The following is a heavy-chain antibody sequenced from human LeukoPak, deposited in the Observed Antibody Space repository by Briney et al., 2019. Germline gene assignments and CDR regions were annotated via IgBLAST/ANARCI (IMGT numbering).Heavy chain of an antibody. V-gene: IGHV3-53*01. D-gene: IGHD1-14*01. J-gene: IGHJ3*02. CDR1: GFTVSNNY. CDR2: SYSDSNT. CDR3: VRKNRDFNAAFDI. Sequence: PGGSLRLSCAASGFTVSNNYMSWVRQAPGQGREWVSISYSDSNTNYADSVKGRFTLSRDTSQNTLSLQMNSLRAEDTAVYYCVRKNRDFNAAFDIWGQGTVVTVSS.